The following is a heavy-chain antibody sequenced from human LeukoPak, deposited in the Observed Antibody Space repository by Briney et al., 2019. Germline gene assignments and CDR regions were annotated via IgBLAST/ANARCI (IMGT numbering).Heavy chain of an antibody. CDR1: GFTFNNYA. Sequence: PGGSLRLSCEAPGFTFNNYAMTWVRQAPGKGLEWVSGISGSGATTYYVDSVKGRFTISRDNSKNTLYLQMNSLRAEDTAVYYCAKDLRIAVAEGKVDYWGQGTLVTVSS. CDR2: ISGSGATT. J-gene: IGHJ4*02. V-gene: IGHV3-23*01. CDR3: AKDLRIAVAEGKVDY. D-gene: IGHD6-19*01.